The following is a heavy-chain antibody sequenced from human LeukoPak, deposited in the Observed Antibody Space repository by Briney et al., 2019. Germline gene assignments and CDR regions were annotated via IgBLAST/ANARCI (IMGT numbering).Heavy chain of an antibody. V-gene: IGHV3-23*01. Sequence: GGSLRLSCATSGFTFSNYAMNWVRQAPGKGLEWVSTVSGSGGSTYYADSVKGRFTISRDNSKNTLYLQMNSLRAEDTAVYYCATDLRVGDRRRIVATLIDFWGQGTLVTVSS. J-gene: IGHJ4*02. CDR1: GFTFSNYA. CDR2: VSGSGGST. D-gene: IGHD5-12*01. CDR3: ATDLRVGDRRRIVATLIDF.